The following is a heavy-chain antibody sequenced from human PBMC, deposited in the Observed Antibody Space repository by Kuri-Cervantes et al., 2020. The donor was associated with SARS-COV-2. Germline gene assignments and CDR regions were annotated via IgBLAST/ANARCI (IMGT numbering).Heavy chain of an antibody. CDR2: IYSGGST. V-gene: IGHV3-66*02. J-gene: IGHJ5*02. Sequence: GESLKISCAASGLTFSSYEMSWVRQAPGKGLEWVSVIYSGGSTYYADSVKGRFTISRDNSKNTLYLQMNSLRADDTAVYYCAKDPYRSSWYGFDPWGQGTQVTVSS. D-gene: IGHD6-13*01. CDR3: AKDPYRSSWYGFDP. CDR1: GLTFSSYE.